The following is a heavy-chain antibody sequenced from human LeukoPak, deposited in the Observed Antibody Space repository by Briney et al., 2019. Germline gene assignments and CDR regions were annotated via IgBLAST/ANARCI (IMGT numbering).Heavy chain of an antibody. CDR2: IDGSGTFI. V-gene: IGHV3-21*01. Sequence: GGSLRLSCAASGFSFSSYSMIWVRQAPGKGLEWVSCIDGSGTFIFYAASVKGRFTTSRDNTRNSLYLQMNSLRAEDTAVYYCAREDVSQGFDYWGQGTLVTVSS. J-gene: IGHJ4*02. CDR1: GFSFSSYS. CDR3: AREDVSQGFDY.